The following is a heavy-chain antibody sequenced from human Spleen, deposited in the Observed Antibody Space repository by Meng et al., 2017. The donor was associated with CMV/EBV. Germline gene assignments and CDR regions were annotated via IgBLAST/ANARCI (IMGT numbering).Heavy chain of an antibody. CDR3: ARGSGYPGVFDY. Sequence: SGGSISNSATFYWTWIRQHPGKGLEWMGYIYYSGSTYYNPSLQSRVSISKDTSKNQFSLRLRSVTAADTAMYYCARGSGYPGVFDYWGQGTLVTVSS. V-gene: IGHV4-31*02. CDR2: IYYSGST. CDR1: GGSISNSATFY. J-gene: IGHJ4*02. D-gene: IGHD5-12*01.